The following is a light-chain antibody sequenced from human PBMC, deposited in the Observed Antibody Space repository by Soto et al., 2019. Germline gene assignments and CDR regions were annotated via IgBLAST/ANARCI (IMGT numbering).Light chain of an antibody. CDR1: QSISSY. Sequence: DIQMTQSPSSLSASVGDRVTITCRASQSISSYLNWYQQKPGKAPKILIYAASSLQSGVPSRFSGSGSGTDFTLTISSLQPEDFATYYCQQSYSTPPWTFGQGTKVEI. J-gene: IGKJ1*01. CDR3: QQSYSTPPWT. V-gene: IGKV1-39*01. CDR2: AAS.